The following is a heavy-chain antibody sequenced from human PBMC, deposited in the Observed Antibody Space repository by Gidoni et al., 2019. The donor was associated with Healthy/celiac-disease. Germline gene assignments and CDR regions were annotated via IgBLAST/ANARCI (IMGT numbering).Heavy chain of an antibody. J-gene: IGHJ6*02. D-gene: IGHD2-2*01. Sequence: QVQLVQSGAEAKKPGASLKVACKASGYTFTSYYIHWVRQAPGQGLEWMGIVKPSGGSTSYAQKFQGRVTMTRDTSSSTVYMELSSLRSEDTAVYYCAREVVVPAAIPYGMDVWGQGTTVTVSS. CDR3: AREVVVPAAIPYGMDV. CDR1: GYTFTSYY. V-gene: IGHV1-46*01. CDR2: VKPSGGST.